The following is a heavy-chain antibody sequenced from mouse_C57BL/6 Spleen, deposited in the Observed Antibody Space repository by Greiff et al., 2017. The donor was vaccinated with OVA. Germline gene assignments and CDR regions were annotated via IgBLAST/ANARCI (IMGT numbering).Heavy chain of an antibody. J-gene: IGHJ2*01. V-gene: IGHV1-78*01. Sequence: VQLQQSDAELVKPGASVKISCKVSGYTFTDHTIHWMKQRPEQGLEWIGYIYPRDGSTKYNEKFKGKATLAADKSTSTAYMQLNSLTSEDSAVYCCAGYDGYSPLFDYWGQGTTLTVSS. CDR2: IYPRDGST. CDR3: AGYDGYSPLFDY. D-gene: IGHD2-3*01. CDR1: GYTFTDHT.